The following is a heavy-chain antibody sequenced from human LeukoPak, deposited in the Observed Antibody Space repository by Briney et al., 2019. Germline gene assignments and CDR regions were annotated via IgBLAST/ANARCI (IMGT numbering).Heavy chain of an antibody. D-gene: IGHD6-13*01. CDR1: GYTFTSYA. CDR2: INTNTGNP. CDR3: ARGAHTYSLGAADWFDP. J-gene: IGHJ5*02. Sequence: ASVKVSCKASGYTFTSYAMNWVRQAPGQGLEWMGWINTNTGNPTYAQGFTGRSVFSLDTSVSAAYLQISSLKAEDTAVYYCARGAHTYSLGAADWFDPWGQGTLVTVSS. V-gene: IGHV7-4-1*02.